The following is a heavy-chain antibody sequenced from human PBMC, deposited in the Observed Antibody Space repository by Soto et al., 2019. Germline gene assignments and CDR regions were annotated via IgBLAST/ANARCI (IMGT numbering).Heavy chain of an antibody. J-gene: IGHJ2*01. V-gene: IGHV3-30-3*01. Sequence: ESGGGVVQPGRSLRLSCAASGFTFSSYAMHWVRQAPGKGLEWVAVISYDGSNKYYADSVKGRFTISRDNSKNTLYLQMNSLRAEDTAVYYCARPLWRDDYNWGYFDLWGRGTLVTVSS. CDR1: GFTFSSYA. CDR3: ARPLWRDDYNWGYFDL. D-gene: IGHD4-4*01. CDR2: ISYDGSNK.